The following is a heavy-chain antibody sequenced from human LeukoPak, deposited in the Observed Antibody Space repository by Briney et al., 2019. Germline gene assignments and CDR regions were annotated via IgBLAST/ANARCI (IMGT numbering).Heavy chain of an antibody. Sequence: SETLSLTCAVSGGSISSSNWWSWVRQPPGKGLEWIGSIYYSGSTYYNPSLKSRVTISVDTSKNQFSLKLSSVTAADTAVYYCARDPGSGSYHRRGFDYWGQGTLVTVSS. D-gene: IGHD3-10*01. CDR2: IYYSGST. J-gene: IGHJ4*02. CDR1: GGSISSSNW. CDR3: ARDPGSGSYHRRGFDY. V-gene: IGHV4-4*02.